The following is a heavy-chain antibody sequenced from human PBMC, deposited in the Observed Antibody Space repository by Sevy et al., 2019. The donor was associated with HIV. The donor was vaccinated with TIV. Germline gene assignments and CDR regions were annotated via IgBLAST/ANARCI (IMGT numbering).Heavy chain of an antibody. CDR2: INHSGST. J-gene: IGHJ4*02. CDR1: GGSFSGYY. V-gene: IGHV4-34*01. Sequence: SESLSLTCAVYGGSFSGYYWSWIRQPPGKGLEWIGEINHSGSTNYNPSLKSRVTISVDTSKNQFSLKLSSVTAADTAVYYCARGEGDLTIWGQGTLVTVSS. CDR3: ARGEGDLTI. D-gene: IGHD3-3*01.